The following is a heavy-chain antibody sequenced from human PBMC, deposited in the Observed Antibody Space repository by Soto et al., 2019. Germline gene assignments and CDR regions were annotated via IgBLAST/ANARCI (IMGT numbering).Heavy chain of an antibody. V-gene: IGHV4-39*01. CDR3: ARLEGLATISYYFDF. D-gene: IGHD3-9*01. CDR1: GDSINSDKYY. J-gene: IGHJ4*02. CDR2: IYFRGNT. Sequence: LSETLSLTCSVSGDSINSDKYYWGWIRQPPGKGLEWIGSIYFRGNTYYNPSLQTRVTISLDKSKSQFSLKLNSVTAADSAVYFCARLEGLATISYYFDFWGQGALVTVSS.